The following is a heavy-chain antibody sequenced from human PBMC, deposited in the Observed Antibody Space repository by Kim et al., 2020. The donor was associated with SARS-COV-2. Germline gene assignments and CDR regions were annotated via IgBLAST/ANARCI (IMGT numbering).Heavy chain of an antibody. CDR1: GGSISSYY. D-gene: IGHD2-2*03. Sequence: SQTLSLTCTVSGGSISSYYWSWIRQPPGKGLEWIGYIYYSGSTNYNPSLKSRVTISVDTSKNQFSLKLSSVTAADTAVYYCARFVVDGYCSSTSCLDEGWFDPWGQGTLVTVSS. V-gene: IGHV4-59*01. J-gene: IGHJ5*02. CDR2: IYYSGST. CDR3: ARFVVDGYCSSTSCLDEGWFDP.